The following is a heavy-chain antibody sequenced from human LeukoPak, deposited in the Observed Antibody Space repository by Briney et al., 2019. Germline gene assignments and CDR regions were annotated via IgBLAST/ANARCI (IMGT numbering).Heavy chain of an antibody. D-gene: IGHD3-10*01. Sequence: LAGGSLRLSCAASGFTFSSYGMPWVRQAPGKGLEWVAFIRYDGSNKYYADSVKGRFTISRDNSKNTLYLQMNSLRAEDTAVYYCAKVFTMVRGVIHGDYWGQGTLVTVSS. J-gene: IGHJ4*02. V-gene: IGHV3-30*02. CDR2: IRYDGSNK. CDR1: GFTFSSYG. CDR3: AKVFTMVRGVIHGDY.